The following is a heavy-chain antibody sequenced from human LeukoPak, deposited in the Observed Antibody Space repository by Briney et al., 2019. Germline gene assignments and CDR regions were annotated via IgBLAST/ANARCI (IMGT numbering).Heavy chain of an antibody. CDR2: IYSGGST. CDR3: AKDLGGIYSSSCYRAFDI. V-gene: IGHV3-66*01. D-gene: IGHD6-13*01. CDR1: GFTVSSNY. J-gene: IGHJ3*02. Sequence: GGSLRLSCAASGFTVSSNYMSWVRQAPGKGLEWVSVIYSGGSTYYADSVKGRFTISRDNSKNTLYLQMNSLRAEDTAVYYCAKDLGGIYSSSCYRAFDIWGQGTMVTDSS.